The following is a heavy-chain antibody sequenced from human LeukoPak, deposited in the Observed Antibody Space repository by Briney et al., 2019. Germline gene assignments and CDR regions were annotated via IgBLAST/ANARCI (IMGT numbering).Heavy chain of an antibody. CDR3: ASSPDIVVVVAASPPHYYYYGMDV. D-gene: IGHD2-15*01. Sequence: PGRSLRLSCAASGFTFSSYAMHWVRQAPGKGLEWVAVISYDGSNKYYADSVKGRFTISRDNSKNTLYLQMNSLRAEDTAVYYCASSPDIVVVVAASPPHYYYYGMDVWGQGTTVTVSS. V-gene: IGHV3-30*04. CDR2: ISYDGSNK. CDR1: GFTFSSYA. J-gene: IGHJ6*02.